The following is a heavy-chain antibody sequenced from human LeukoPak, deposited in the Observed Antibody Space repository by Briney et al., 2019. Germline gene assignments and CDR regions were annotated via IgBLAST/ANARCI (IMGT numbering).Heavy chain of an antibody. CDR1: GGSFSGYY. Sequence: SETLSLTCAVYGGSFSGYYWSWIRQPPGKGLEWIGEINHSGSTNYNPSLKSRVTISVDTSKNQFSLKLSSVTAADTAVYYCASSGILAYYYYMDVWGKGTTVTISS. V-gene: IGHV4-34*01. D-gene: IGHD6-25*01. J-gene: IGHJ6*03. CDR3: ASSGILAYYYYMDV. CDR2: INHSGST.